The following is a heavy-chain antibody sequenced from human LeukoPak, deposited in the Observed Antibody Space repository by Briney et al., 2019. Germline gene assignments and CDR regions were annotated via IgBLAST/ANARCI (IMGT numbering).Heavy chain of an antibody. J-gene: IGHJ4*02. CDR1: GFTFSSYA. CDR2: ISYDGSNK. Sequence: GGSLRLSCAASGFTFSSYAMHWVRQAPGKGLEWVAVISYDGSNKYYADSVKGRFTISRDNSKNTLYLQMNSLRAEDTAVYYCAKVELDYGSGSQIDYWGQGTLVTVSS. V-gene: IGHV3-30*04. D-gene: IGHD3-10*01. CDR3: AKVELDYGSGSQIDY.